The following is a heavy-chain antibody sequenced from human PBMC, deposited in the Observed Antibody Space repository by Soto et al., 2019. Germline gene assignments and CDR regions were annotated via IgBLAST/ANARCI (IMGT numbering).Heavy chain of an antibody. CDR1: GYSISSGYH. D-gene: IGHD2-15*01. Sequence: SETLSLTCTVSGYSISSGYHWAWIRQPPGKGLEWLGSVHYSGNTYYNPSLKSRLTISVDKSKNQFSLNLSSVTAADTAVYYCARQDRVVAEGRWFDPWGEGTLVTVSS. V-gene: IGHV4-38-2*02. CDR2: VHYSGNT. J-gene: IGHJ5*02. CDR3: ARQDRVVAEGRWFDP.